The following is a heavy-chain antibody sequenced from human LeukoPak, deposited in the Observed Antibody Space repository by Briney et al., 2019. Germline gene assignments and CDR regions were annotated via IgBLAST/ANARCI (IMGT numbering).Heavy chain of an antibody. V-gene: IGHV3-48*01. CDR2: IGGSETTI. CDR3: AREERLRY. CDR1: GFTFSDYT. D-gene: IGHD5-24*01. Sequence: PGGSLRLSCAASGFTFSDYTMNWVRQAPGKGLEWVSYIGGSETTIFYADSVKGRFTTSRDNAKNALYLQMNSLRAEDTAIYYCAREERLRYWGQGALVIVSS. J-gene: IGHJ4*02.